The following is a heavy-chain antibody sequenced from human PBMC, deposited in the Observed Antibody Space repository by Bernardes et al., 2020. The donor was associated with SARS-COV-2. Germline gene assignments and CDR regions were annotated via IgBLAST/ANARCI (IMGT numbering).Heavy chain of an antibody. V-gene: IGHV4-59*01. J-gene: IGHJ4*02. CDR2: IHHSGRT. CDR1: GGSISRYY. Sequence: SETLSLTCTVSGGSISRYYWNWIRQSPGKGLEWIAYIHHSGRTDYKPSLKSRVTISVDTSKNQFSLKLRSVTAADTALYYCARSDVEAADYGGFDSWGQGALVTVSS. D-gene: IGHD6-13*01. CDR3: ARSDVEAADYGGFDS.